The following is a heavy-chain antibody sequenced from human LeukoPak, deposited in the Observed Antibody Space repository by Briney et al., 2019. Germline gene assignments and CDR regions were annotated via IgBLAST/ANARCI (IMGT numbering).Heavy chain of an antibody. Sequence: GASVKVSCKASGYTFTSYGISWVRQAPGQGLEWMGWISAYNGNTNYAQKLQGRVTMTRDTSTSTVYMELSSLRSEDTAVYYCARFAVHRRITVAGQFGLDYWGQGTLVSLSS. CDR3: ARFAVHRRITVAGQFGLDY. D-gene: IGHD6-19*01. J-gene: IGHJ4*02. CDR1: GYTFTSYG. V-gene: IGHV1-18*01. CDR2: ISAYNGNT.